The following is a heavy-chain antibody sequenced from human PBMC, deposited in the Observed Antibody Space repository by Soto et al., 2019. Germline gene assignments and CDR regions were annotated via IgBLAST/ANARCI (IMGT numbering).Heavy chain of an antibody. V-gene: IGHV1-2*04. CDR3: ARSPLELRRLAFDY. D-gene: IGHD1-7*01. CDR2: INPNSGGT. CDR1: GYTFTGYY. J-gene: IGHJ4*02. Sequence: ASVKVSCKASGYTFTGYYMHWVRQAPGQGLEWMGWINPNSGGTNYAQKFQGWVTMTRDTSISTAYMELSRLRSDDTAVYYCARSPLELRRLAFDYWGQGTLVTVSS.